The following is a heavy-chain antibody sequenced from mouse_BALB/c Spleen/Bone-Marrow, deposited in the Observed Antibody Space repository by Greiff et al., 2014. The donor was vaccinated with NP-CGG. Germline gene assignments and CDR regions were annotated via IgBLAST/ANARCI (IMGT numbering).Heavy chain of an antibody. J-gene: IGHJ3*01. Sequence: QVQLQQSGAELVGPGSSVKISCKASGYAFSRSWMNWVKQRPGQGLEWIGQIYPGDDDTNYSGKFKGRATLTADKSSGTAYMQLSSLTSEDSAVYFCAGSTPLAYWGQGTLVTVSA. V-gene: IGHV1-80*01. CDR1: GYAFSRSW. D-gene: IGHD1-1*01. CDR2: IYPGDDDT. CDR3: AGSTPLAY.